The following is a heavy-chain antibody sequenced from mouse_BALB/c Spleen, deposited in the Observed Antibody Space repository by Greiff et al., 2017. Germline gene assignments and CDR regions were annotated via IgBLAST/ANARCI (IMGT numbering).Heavy chain of an antibody. CDR1: GFTFSSYA. D-gene: IGHD1-1*01. Sequence: EVQGVESGGGLVKPGGSLKLSCAASGFTFSSYAMSWVRQSPEKRLEWVAEISSGGSYTYYPDTVTGRFTISRDNAKNTLYLEMSSLRSEDTAMYYCAREILRQKGYAMDYWGQGTSVTVSS. J-gene: IGHJ4*01. CDR2: ISSGGSYT. CDR3: AREILRQKGYAMDY. V-gene: IGHV5-9-4*01.